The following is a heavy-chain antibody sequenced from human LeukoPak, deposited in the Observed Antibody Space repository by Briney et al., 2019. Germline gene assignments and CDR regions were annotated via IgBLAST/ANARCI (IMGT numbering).Heavy chain of an antibody. D-gene: IGHD1-26*01. CDR2: IYPGDSDT. Sequence: GESLQISCKGSGDSFTSYWIGWVGQMPGKGLECMGIIYPGDSDTRYSPSFQGQVTISADRSISTAYLQWSSLKASDTAMYYCARGPRVGVSSDFDIWGQGTMVTVSS. V-gene: IGHV5-51*01. CDR1: GDSFTSYW. J-gene: IGHJ3*02. CDR3: ARGPRVGVSSDFDI.